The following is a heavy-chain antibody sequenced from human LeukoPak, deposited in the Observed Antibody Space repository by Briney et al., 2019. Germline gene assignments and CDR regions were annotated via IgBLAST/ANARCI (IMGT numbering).Heavy chain of an antibody. V-gene: IGHV3-21*01. CDR2: ISSSSSYI. D-gene: IGHD6-13*01. Sequence: PGGSLRLSCAASGFTFSSYSMNWVRQAPGKGLEWVSSISSSSSYIYYADSVKGRFTISSDNAKNSLYLQMNSLRAEDTAVYYCAPGASIAAAGTKGHYLDYWGQGTLVTVSS. J-gene: IGHJ4*02. CDR1: GFTFSSYS. CDR3: APGASIAAAGTKGHYLDY.